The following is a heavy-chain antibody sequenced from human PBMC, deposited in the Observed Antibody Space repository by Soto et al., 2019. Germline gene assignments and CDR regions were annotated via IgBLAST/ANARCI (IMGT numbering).Heavy chain of an antibody. D-gene: IGHD3-3*01. V-gene: IGHV3-23*01. CDR3: AKEPLTYYDFWSGYWNY. CDR2: ISGSGGST. Sequence: PGGSLRLSCAASGFTFSSYAMSWVRQAPGKGLEWVSAISGSGGSTYYADSVKGRFTISRDNSKNTLYLQMNSLRAEDTAVYFCAKEPLTYYDFWSGYWNYWGQGTLVTVSS. J-gene: IGHJ4*02. CDR1: GFTFSSYA.